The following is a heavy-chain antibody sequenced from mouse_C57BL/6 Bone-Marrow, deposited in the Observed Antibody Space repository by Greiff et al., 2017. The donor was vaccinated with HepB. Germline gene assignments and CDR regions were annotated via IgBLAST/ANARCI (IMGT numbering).Heavy chain of an antibody. CDR3: ARRVDYYAMDY. J-gene: IGHJ4*01. CDR1: GYTFTDHT. D-gene: IGHD1-1*01. V-gene: IGHV1-78*01. CDR2: IYPRDGST. Sequence: QVKLQQSDAELVKPGASVKISCTVSGYTFTDHTIHWMKQRPEQGLEWIGYIYPRDGSTKYNEKFKGKATLTADTSSSTAYMQLNSLTSEDSAVYFCARRVDYYAMDYWGQGTSVTVTS.